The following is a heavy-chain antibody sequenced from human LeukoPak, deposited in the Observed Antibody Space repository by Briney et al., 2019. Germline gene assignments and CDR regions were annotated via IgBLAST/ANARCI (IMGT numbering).Heavy chain of an antibody. V-gene: IGHV3-21*01. CDR1: GFTFSSYS. CDR3: RVVVAATRGDDY. J-gene: IGHJ4*02. CDR2: ISSSSSYI. Sequence: GGSLRLSCAASGFTFSSYSMNWVRQAPGKGLEWVSSISSSSSYIYYADSVKGRFTISRDNAKNSLYLQMNSLRAEDTAVYYCRVVVAATRGDDYWGQGTLVTVSS. D-gene: IGHD2-15*01.